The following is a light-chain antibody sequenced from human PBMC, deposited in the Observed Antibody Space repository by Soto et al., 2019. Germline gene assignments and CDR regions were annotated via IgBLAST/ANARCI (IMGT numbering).Light chain of an antibody. J-gene: IGKJ1*01. V-gene: IGKV3-15*01. CDR2: GAS. CDR1: QSVSSN. CDR3: HQYNNWPQT. Sequence: EIVMTQSPATLSVSPGERATLSCRASQSVSSNLAWYQQKPGQAPRLLIYGASTRATGVPARFSGSGSGTEFTLTISGLQSEDFAVYYCHQYNNWPQTFGQGTKVEIK.